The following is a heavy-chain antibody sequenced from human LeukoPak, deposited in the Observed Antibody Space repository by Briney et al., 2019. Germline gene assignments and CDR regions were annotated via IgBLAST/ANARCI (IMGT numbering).Heavy chain of an antibody. CDR1: GYTFTSLG. D-gene: IGHD5-18*01. CDR3: VRDLGVDTSMIFFDY. J-gene: IGHJ4*02. V-gene: IGHV1-18*01. Sequence: ASVKVSCKASGYTFTSLGISWVRQAPGQGLEWLGWISAYNGNTKSAQKFQGRVTMTTDTSTSTAYMELRSLRSDDTAVFYCVRDLGVDTSMIFFDYWGQGTLVTVSS. CDR2: ISAYNGNT.